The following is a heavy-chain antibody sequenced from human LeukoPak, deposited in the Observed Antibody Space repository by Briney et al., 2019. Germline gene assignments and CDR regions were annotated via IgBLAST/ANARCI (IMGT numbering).Heavy chain of an antibody. CDR3: ARAPLGVVISSPTSYCFDY. CDR2: INHSGST. Sequence: PSETLSLTRAVYGGSFSGYYWSWIRQPPGKGLEWIGEINHSGSTNYNPSLKSRVTISVDTSKNQFSLKLSSVTAADTAVYYCARAPLGVVISSPTSYCFDYWGQGTLVTVSS. D-gene: IGHD3-3*01. V-gene: IGHV4-34*01. J-gene: IGHJ4*02. CDR1: GGSFSGYY.